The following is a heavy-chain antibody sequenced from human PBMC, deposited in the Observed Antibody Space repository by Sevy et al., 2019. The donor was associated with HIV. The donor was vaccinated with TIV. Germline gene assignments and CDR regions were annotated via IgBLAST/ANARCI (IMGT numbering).Heavy chain of an antibody. CDR3: ASLDSSGYLFFDP. Sequence: ASVKVSCKASGYTFTGYYMHWVRQAPGQGLEWMGWINPNSGGTNYAQKFQGRVTMTRDTSISTAYMGLSRLRSDDTAVYYCASLDSSGYLFFDPWGQGTLVTVSS. CDR2: INPNSGGT. V-gene: IGHV1-2*02. J-gene: IGHJ5*02. D-gene: IGHD3-22*01. CDR1: GYTFTGYY.